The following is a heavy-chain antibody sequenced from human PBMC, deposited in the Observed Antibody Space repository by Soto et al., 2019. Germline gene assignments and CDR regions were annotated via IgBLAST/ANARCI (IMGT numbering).Heavy chain of an antibody. D-gene: IGHD1-26*01. CDR2: ISAYNGNT. CDR3: ARGIVGATISYYGMDV. J-gene: IGHJ6*02. V-gene: IGHV1-18*01. Sequence: QVQLVQSGAEVKKPGASVKVSCKASGYTFTSYGISWVRKAPGQGLEWMGWISAYNGNTNYAQKLQGRVTMTTDASTSTAYMELRSLRSDDTAVYYWARGIVGATISYYGMDVWGQGTTVTVSS. CDR1: GYTFTSYG.